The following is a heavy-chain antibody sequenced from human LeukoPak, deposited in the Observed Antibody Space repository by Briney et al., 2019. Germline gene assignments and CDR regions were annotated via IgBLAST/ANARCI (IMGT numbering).Heavy chain of an antibody. CDR2: INTDGSTT. CDR1: GFTFSNYW. J-gene: IGHJ4*02. CDR3: ARDNYYGSGSYKYYFDY. Sequence: PGGSLRLSCAASGFTFSNYWIHWVRHAPGKGLVWVSRINTDGSTTNYADSVKGRFTISRDNAKNTLYLQMNSLRAEDTAVYYCARDNYYGSGSYKYYFDYWGQGTLVTVSS. V-gene: IGHV3-74*01. D-gene: IGHD3-10*01.